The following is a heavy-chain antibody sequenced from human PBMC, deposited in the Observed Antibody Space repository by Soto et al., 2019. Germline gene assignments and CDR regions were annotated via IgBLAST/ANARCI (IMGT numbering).Heavy chain of an antibody. Sequence: SETLSLTCTVSGGSISTYYWSWIRQPAGKGLEWIGRIYASGSTNYNPSLKSRVTMSVATSKNQFSLELSSVTAADTAVYYCARGGMVIIPTATAFDYWGQGTLVTVS. D-gene: IGHD2-2*01. V-gene: IGHV4-4*07. CDR1: GGSISTYY. J-gene: IGHJ4*02. CDR3: ARGGMVIIPTATAFDY. CDR2: IYASGST.